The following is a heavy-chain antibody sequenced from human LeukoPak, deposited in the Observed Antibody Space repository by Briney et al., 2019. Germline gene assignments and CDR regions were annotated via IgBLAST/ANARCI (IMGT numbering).Heavy chain of an antibody. CDR3: AKPGGQQLVRVYFQH. J-gene: IGHJ1*01. Sequence: GRSLRLSCAASGFTFSSYGMHWVRQAPGKGLEWVAVISYDGSNKYYADSVKGRFTISRDNSKNTLYLQMNSLRAEDTAVYYCAKPGGQQLVRVYFQHWGQGTLVTVSS. CDR1: GFTFSSYG. D-gene: IGHD6-13*01. V-gene: IGHV3-30*18. CDR2: ISYDGSNK.